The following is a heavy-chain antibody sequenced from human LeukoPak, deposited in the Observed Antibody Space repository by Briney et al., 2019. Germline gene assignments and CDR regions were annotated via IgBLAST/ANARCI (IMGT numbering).Heavy chain of an antibody. CDR1: GYRFDSYW. CDR2: MYPGDSDT. D-gene: IGHD3-10*01. CDR3: ARSMVRGVIIASFDY. J-gene: IGHJ4*02. V-gene: IGHV5-51*01. Sequence: GESLKISCKVSGYRFDSYWIGWVRQMPGKGLEWMGIMYPGDSDTRYSPSFQGQVTISADKSISTAYLQWSSLKASDTAMYYCARSMVRGVIIASFDYWGQGTLVTVSS.